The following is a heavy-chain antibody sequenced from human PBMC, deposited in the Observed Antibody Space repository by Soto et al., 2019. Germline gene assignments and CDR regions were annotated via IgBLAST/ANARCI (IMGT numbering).Heavy chain of an antibody. Sequence: PSETLSLTCTVSGGSISSTSYYSGWIRQTPGKGLEWIASIYYSGSTYYNPSLKSRVSISVDTSKNQFSLKLASVTAADTAVYYCARDPPSSGATHNSFDYWGQGTLVTVSS. CDR3: ARDPPSSGATHNSFDY. D-gene: IGHD2-15*01. J-gene: IGHJ4*02. CDR2: IYYSGST. CDR1: GGSISSTSYY. V-gene: IGHV4-39*02.